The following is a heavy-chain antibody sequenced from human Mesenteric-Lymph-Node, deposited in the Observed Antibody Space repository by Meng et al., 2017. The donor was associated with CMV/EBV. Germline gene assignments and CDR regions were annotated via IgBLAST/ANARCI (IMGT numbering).Heavy chain of an antibody. CDR1: GFTFSNYA. Sequence: SGFTFSNYAMHWVRQAPGKGLEWVALISYDGSSKYYADSVKGRFTISRDNSKNTLYLQMNSLRTEDTAVYYCPRDRTLSSGSYMVYWGQGTLVTVSS. V-gene: IGHV3-30-3*01. CDR2: ISYDGSSK. J-gene: IGHJ4*02. CDR3: PRDRTLSSGSYMVY. D-gene: IGHD1-26*01.